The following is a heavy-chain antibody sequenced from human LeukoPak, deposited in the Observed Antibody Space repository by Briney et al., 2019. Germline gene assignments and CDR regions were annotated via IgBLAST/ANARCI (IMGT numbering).Heavy chain of an antibody. V-gene: IGHV3-23*01. CDR1: RFTFSSYA. Sequence: GGSLRLSCTASRFTFSSYALSWVRQAPGKGLEWVSGISGSGASIFYADSVKGRFTISRDNAKNSLYLQMDSLRDDDTAMYYCARDSAPITMVVEVPAGFDYWGQGTQVTVSS. CDR3: ARDSAPITMVVEVPAGFDY. D-gene: IGHD3-22*01. J-gene: IGHJ4*02. CDR2: ISGSGASI.